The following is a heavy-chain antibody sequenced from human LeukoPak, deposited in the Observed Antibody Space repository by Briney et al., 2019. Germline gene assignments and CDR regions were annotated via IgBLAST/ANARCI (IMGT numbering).Heavy chain of an antibody. D-gene: IGHD2-15*01. CDR2: IWYDGSNK. V-gene: IGHV3-33*01. CDR1: GFTFSSYG. J-gene: IGHJ4*02. CDR3: TTRYCSGGSCYRGLMDY. Sequence: GGSLRLSCAASGFTFSSYGMHWVRQAPGKGLEWVAVIWYDGSNKYYADSVKGRFTISRDNSKNTLYLQMNSLRAEDTAVYYCTTRYCSGGSCYRGLMDYWGQGTLVTVSS.